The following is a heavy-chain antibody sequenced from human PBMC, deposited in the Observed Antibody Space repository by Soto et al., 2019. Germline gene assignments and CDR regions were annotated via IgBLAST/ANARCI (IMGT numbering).Heavy chain of an antibody. V-gene: IGHV4-34*01. Sequence: SETLSLTCTVYGESFSVYYWSWIRQPPGKGLEWIGEINHSGRTNYNPSLKSRVIISVDTSKNQFSLKLSSVTAADTDLYYCLSLANRPGPWGQGTLVTVSS. J-gene: IGHJ5*02. CDR2: INHSGRT. CDR1: GESFSVYY. CDR3: LSLANRPGP. D-gene: IGHD6-6*01.